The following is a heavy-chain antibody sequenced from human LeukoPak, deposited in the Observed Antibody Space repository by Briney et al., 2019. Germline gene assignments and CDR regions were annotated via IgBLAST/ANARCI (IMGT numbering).Heavy chain of an antibody. V-gene: IGHV3-30-3*01. CDR2: ISYDGSNK. D-gene: IGHD5-12*01. CDR3: ARDHSGSYYYYGMDV. J-gene: IGHJ6*02. CDR1: GFTFSSYA. Sequence: PGRSLRLSCAASGFTFSSYAMHWVGQARGKGLEWVAVISYDGSNKYYADSVKGRFTISRDNSKNTLYLQMNSLRAEDTAVYYCARDHSGSYYYYGMDVWGQGTTVTVSS.